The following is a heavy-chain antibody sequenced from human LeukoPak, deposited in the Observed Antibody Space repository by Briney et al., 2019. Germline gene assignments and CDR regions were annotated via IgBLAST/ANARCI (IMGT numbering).Heavy chain of an antibody. Sequence: PGGSLRLSCAASGFTFSSYAMSWVRQAPGKGLEWVSVISISGGTTYYADSVKGRFTISRDNSKNTLYLQMNSLRVEDTAVYYCAQIGSLAAAYYYYGLDVWGQGTTVTVSS. CDR2: ISISGGTT. V-gene: IGHV3-23*01. J-gene: IGHJ6*02. CDR3: AQIGSLAAAYYYYGLDV. CDR1: GFTFSSYA. D-gene: IGHD6-13*01.